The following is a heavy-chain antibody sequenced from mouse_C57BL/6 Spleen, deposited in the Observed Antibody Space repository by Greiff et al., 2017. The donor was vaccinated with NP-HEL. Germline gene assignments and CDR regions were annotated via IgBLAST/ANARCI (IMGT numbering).Heavy chain of an antibody. V-gene: IGHV5-17*01. J-gene: IGHJ4*01. CDR2: ISSGSSTI. CDR3: ARTFLFDYYAMDY. CDR1: GFTFSDYG. Sequence: EVKVVESGGGLVKPGGSLKLSCAASGFTFSDYGMHWVRQAPEKGLEWVAYISSGSSTIYYADTVKGRFTISRDNAKNTLFLQMTSLRSEDTAMYYCARTFLFDYYAMDYWGQGTSVTVSS.